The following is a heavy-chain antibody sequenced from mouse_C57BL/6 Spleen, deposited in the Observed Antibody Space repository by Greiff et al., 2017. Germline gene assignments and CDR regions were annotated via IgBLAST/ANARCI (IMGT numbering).Heavy chain of an antibody. Sequence: EVQVVESGGDLVKPGASLKLSCAASGFTFSSYGMSWVRQTPDKRLEWVATISSGGSYTYYPDSVKGRFTISRDNAKNTLYLQMSSLKSEDTAMYYCASGTMVTTKGFDDWGQGTTLTVSS. CDR2: ISSGGSYT. D-gene: IGHD2-2*01. J-gene: IGHJ2*01. CDR1: GFTFSSYG. V-gene: IGHV5-6*01. CDR3: ASGTMVTTKGFDD.